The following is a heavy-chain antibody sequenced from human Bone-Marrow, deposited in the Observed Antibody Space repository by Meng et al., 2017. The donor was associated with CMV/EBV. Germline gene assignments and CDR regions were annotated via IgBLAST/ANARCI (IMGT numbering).Heavy chain of an antibody. V-gene: IGHV1-69*04. CDR1: GGTFSSYT. J-gene: IGHJ4*02. D-gene: IGHD6-19*01. CDR2: IIPILGIA. Sequence: SVKVSCKASGGTFSSYTISWVRQAPGQGLEWMGRIIPILGIANYAQKFQGRVTITADKSTSTAYMELSSLRSEDTAVYYCARDNPPLPQWYYFDYWGQGTLVTVSS. CDR3: ARDNPPLPQWYYFDY.